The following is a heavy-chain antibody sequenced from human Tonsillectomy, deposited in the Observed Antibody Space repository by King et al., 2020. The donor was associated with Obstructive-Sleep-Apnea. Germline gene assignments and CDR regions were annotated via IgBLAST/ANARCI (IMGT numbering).Heavy chain of an antibody. V-gene: IGHV4-4*07. Sequence: QLQESGPGLVKPSETLSLTCTVSGGSISNYYWSWIRQPAGKGLEWIGRIYTSGSTNYNPSLKSRVTMSMNTSKNQFSLKLSSVTAADTAVYYCARGGYFGSGIYDCWGQGTQVTVSS. J-gene: IGHJ4*02. CDR1: GGSISNYY. D-gene: IGHD3-10*01. CDR3: ARGGYFGSGIYDC. CDR2: IYTSGST.